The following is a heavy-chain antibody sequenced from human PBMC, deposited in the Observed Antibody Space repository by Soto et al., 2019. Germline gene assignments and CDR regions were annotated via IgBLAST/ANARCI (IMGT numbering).Heavy chain of an antibody. V-gene: IGHV3-64D*06. CDR3: VKSRGGNNFDFFD. CDR1: GFTFSRYA. Sequence: GGSLRLSCSASGFTFSRYAMHWVRQAPGKGLEYVSGIRGNGDPPFYADSVKGRFTISRDNSKNTLYLQMSSLSADDTAVYYCVKSRGGNNFDFFDWGQGAMVTVYS. J-gene: IGHJ4*02. D-gene: IGHD5-12*01. CDR2: IRGNGDPP.